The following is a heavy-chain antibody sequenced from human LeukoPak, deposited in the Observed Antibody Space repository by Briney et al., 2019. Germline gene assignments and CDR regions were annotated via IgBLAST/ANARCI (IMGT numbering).Heavy chain of an antibody. CDR3: ARDTIMLSAFDI. CDR2: IGSSSSYI. D-gene: IGHD3-16*02. J-gene: IGHJ3*02. Sequence: GGSLRLSCAASGFTFSSYSMNWVRQAPGKGLEWVSSIGSSSSYIYYADSVKGRFTISRDNAKNSLYLQMNSLRAEDTAVYYCARDTIMLSAFDIWGQGTMVTVSS. V-gene: IGHV3-21*01. CDR1: GFTFSSYS.